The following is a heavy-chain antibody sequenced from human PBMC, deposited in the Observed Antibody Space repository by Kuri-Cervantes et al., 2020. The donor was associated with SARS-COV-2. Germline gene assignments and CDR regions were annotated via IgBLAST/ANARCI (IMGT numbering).Heavy chain of an antibody. J-gene: IGHJ6*02. Sequence: SVKVSCKASGGTFSSYAISWVRQAPGQGLEWMGGIIPIFGAANCAQKFQGRVTITADESTSTAYMELSSLRSEDTAVYYCTRGSYGSGSYWYYYYGMDVWSQGTTVTVSS. D-gene: IGHD3-10*01. CDR1: GGTFSSYA. CDR3: TRGSYGSGSYWYYYYGMDV. V-gene: IGHV1-69*13. CDR2: IIPIFGAA.